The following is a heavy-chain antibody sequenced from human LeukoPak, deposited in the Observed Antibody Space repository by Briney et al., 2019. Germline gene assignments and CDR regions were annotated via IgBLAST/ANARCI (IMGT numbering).Heavy chain of an antibody. CDR1: GGTFSSYA. CDR2: IIPIFGTA. CDR3: ARRLSSGHGWFDP. V-gene: IGHV1-69*05. Sequence: SVKVSCKASGGTFSSYAISWVRQASGQGLEWMGGIIPIFGTANYAQKFQGRVTITTDESTSTAYMELSSLRSEDTAVYYCARRLSSGHGWFDPWGQGTLVTVSS. D-gene: IGHD6-19*01. J-gene: IGHJ5*02.